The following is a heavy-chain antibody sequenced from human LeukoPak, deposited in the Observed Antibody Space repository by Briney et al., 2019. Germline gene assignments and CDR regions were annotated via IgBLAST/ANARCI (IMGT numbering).Heavy chain of an antibody. CDR3: ARDNSVGDNAWWFDP. Sequence: EASVKVSCKASGYTFTSYAMHWVRQAPGQRLEWMGWINAGNGNTKYSQEFQGRVTITRDTSASTAYMELSSLRSEDTAIYYCARDNSVGDNAWWFDPWGQGTLVTVSS. CDR2: INAGNGNT. D-gene: IGHD1-26*01. V-gene: IGHV1-3*03. J-gene: IGHJ5*02. CDR1: GYTFTSYA.